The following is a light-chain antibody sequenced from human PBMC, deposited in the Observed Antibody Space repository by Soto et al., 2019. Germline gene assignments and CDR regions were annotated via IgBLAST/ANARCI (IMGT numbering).Light chain of an antibody. J-gene: IGLJ1*01. Sequence: ALAQTPSASGTPGQRVSISFSGKSSNIGRHTVNWYKQLPGTAPKLLIYSDNQRPSGVPDRFTGSKSGTSASLAISGLQPGDEADYYCAAWDDSLNAYVFGTGTKVTVL. CDR2: SDN. V-gene: IGLV1-44*01. CDR1: SSNIGRHT. CDR3: AAWDDSLNAYV.